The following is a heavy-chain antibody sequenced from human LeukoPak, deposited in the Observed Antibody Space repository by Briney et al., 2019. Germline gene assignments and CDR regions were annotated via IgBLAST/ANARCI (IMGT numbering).Heavy chain of an antibody. Sequence: PSETLSITCAVYGGSFSGYYWSWIRQPPGKGLEWIGEINHSGSTNYNPSLKSRVTISVDTSKNQFSLKLSSVTAADTAVYYCARDPYYYDSSGYYYDYWGQGTLVTVSS. CDR2: INHSGST. V-gene: IGHV4-34*01. CDR3: ARDPYYYDSSGYYYDY. J-gene: IGHJ4*02. CDR1: GGSFSGYY. D-gene: IGHD3-22*01.